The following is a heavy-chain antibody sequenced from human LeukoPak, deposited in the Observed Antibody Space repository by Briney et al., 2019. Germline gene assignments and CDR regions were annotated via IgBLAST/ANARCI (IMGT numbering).Heavy chain of an antibody. CDR2: IYHSGST. CDR1: GGSISSGGYY. V-gene: IGHV4-30-2*01. Sequence: SETLSLTCTVSGGSISSGGYYWSWIRQPPGKGLEWIGYIYHSGSTYYNPSLKSRVTISVDRSKNQFSLKLSSVTAADTAVYYCARVVYAGLTYYYYIDVWGKGTTVTVSS. CDR3: ARVVYAGLTYYYYIDV. J-gene: IGHJ6*03. D-gene: IGHD2-8*01.